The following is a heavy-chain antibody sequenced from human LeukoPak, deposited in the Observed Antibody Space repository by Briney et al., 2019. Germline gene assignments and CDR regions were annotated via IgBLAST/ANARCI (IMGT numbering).Heavy chain of an antibody. J-gene: IGHJ4*02. D-gene: IGHD6-19*01. V-gene: IGHV3-21*04. CDR3: ARFSAVAGTDY. CDR2: ISSSSSYI. CDR1: GFTFSSYS. Sequence: KTGGSLRLSCAASGFTFSSYSMNWVRQAPGKGLEWVSSISSSSSYIYYADSVKGRFTISRDNAKNSLYLQMNSLRAEDTALYHCARFSAVAGTDYWGQGTQDTVSS.